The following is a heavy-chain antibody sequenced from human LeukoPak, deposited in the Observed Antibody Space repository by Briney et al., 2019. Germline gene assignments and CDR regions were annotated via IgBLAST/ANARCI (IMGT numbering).Heavy chain of an antibody. V-gene: IGHV4-59*08. Sequence: PSETLSLTCTVSGXSISSYYWSWIRQPPGKGLGWIGYIYYSGSTNYNPSLKSRVTISVDTSKNQFSLKLSSVTAADTAVYYCATMGRSGYWGQGTLVTVSS. D-gene: IGHD1-26*01. CDR1: GXSISSYY. CDR2: IYYSGST. J-gene: IGHJ4*02. CDR3: ATMGRSGY.